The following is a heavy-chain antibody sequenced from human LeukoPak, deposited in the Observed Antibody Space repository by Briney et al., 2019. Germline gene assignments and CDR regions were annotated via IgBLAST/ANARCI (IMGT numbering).Heavy chain of an antibody. J-gene: IGHJ6*03. CDR1: GGTFSSYA. Sequence: ASVKVSCKASGGTFSSYAISWVRQAPGQGLEWMGRINPNSGGTNYAQKFQGRVTMTRDTSISTAYMELSRLRSDDTAVYYCARVGEGFYYGSGRPNYYYYYMDVWGKGTTVTVSS. D-gene: IGHD3-10*01. CDR3: ARVGEGFYYGSGRPNYYYYYMDV. CDR2: INPNSGGT. V-gene: IGHV1-2*06.